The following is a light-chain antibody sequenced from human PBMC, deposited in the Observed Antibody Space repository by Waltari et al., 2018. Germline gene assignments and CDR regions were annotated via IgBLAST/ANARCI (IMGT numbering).Light chain of an antibody. CDR3: QQYANSPLT. Sequence: EIVLTQSPGTLSLSPGERATLSCRARESVPREYLALDHQQPGHAPRLLIYDASNGATGIPGRFRCSWSGTDFTLTISRLEPEDFALYYCQQYANSPLTFGGGTKVEIK. CDR1: ESVPREY. J-gene: IGKJ4*01. CDR2: DAS. V-gene: IGKV3-20*01.